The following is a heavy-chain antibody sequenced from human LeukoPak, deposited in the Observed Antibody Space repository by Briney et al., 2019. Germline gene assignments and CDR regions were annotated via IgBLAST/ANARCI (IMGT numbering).Heavy chain of an antibody. CDR3: ARREDGYKNPFDF. V-gene: IGHV4-34*01. Sequence: KPSETLSPTCAVSGGSISGDYWSSIRQSPGKGLQWIGEINHSESTNYNPSLESRVTMSVEKSKNQFSLKLSAVAAADTAMYYCARREDGYKNPFDFWSQGILVTVSS. J-gene: IGHJ4*02. CDR2: INHSEST. D-gene: IGHD5-24*01. CDR1: GGSISGDY.